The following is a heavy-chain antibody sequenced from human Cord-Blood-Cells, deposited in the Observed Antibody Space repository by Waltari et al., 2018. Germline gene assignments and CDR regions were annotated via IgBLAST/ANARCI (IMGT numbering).Heavy chain of an antibody. Sequence: EVQLVESGGGLVQPGGSLRLSCAASGFTFSSYEMNWVRQAPGKGLEWGSYIISSGSTIYYADSVKGRVTISRDNAKNSLYLQMNSLRAEDTAVYYCARTYYYGSGSYGFDYWGQGTLVTVSS. CDR3: ARTYYYGSGSYGFDY. V-gene: IGHV3-48*03. CDR1: GFTFSSYE. CDR2: IISSGSTI. D-gene: IGHD3-10*01. J-gene: IGHJ4*02.